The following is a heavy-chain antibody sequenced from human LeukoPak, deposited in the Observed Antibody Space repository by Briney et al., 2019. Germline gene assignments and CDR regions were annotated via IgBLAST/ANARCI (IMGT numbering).Heavy chain of an antibody. CDR1: GGSISSYY. CDR2: IYYSGST. J-gene: IGHJ6*03. CDR3: ARGQSLTYYDFWSGYHPPGNYYYYYYMDV. V-gene: IGHV4-59*01. Sequence: SETLSLTCTVSGGSISSYYWSWIRQPPGKGLEWIGYIYYSGSTNYNPSLKSRVTISVDTSKNQFSLKLSSVTAADTAVYYCARGQSLTYYDFWSGYHPPGNYYYYYYMDVWGKGTTVTVSS. D-gene: IGHD3-3*01.